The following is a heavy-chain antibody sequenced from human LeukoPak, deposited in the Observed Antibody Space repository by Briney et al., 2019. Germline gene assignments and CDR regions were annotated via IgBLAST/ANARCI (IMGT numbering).Heavy chain of an antibody. CDR1: GGSISSGGYY. CDR3: ASYGYGYPDAFDI. D-gene: IGHD5-18*01. V-gene: IGHV4-31*03. CDR2: IYYSGST. J-gene: IGHJ3*02. Sequence: SQTLSLTCTVSGGSISSGGYYWSWIRQHPGKGLEWIGYIYYSGSTYYNPSLKSRVTISVDTSKNQFSLKLGSVTAADTAVYYCASYGYGYPDAFDIWGQGTMVTVSS.